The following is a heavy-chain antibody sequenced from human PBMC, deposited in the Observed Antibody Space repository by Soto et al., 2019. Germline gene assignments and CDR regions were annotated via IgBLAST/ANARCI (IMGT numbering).Heavy chain of an antibody. CDR3: ARAECSRLAVAVNFGC. CDR2: MNPSGGST. CDR1: GYTFTTYY. Sequence: QVQLVQSGAEVKKPGASVNVSCKASGYTFTTYYIHWVRQAPGQGLEWMGKMNPSGGSTSSAQKLHERVTLTGDTSTGTGSMEQGSQGSAETAVYYCARAECSRLAVAVNFGCWGQGTMVTVS. D-gene: IGHD6-19*01. V-gene: IGHV1-46*01. J-gene: IGHJ4*02.